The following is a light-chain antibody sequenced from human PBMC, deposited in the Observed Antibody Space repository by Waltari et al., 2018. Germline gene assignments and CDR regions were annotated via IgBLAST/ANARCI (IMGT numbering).Light chain of an antibody. CDR3: CSYAVGDIYV. Sequence: QSALTQPASVSGSPGQSITISCTGTSSDVGSYNLLSWYQQHPGKTPKLMIYEGSNRTSGLSLRFSGSKSGNTASLTISGLQSEDEADYYCCSYAVGDIYVFGTGTKVTVL. CDR2: EGS. J-gene: IGLJ1*01. CDR1: SSDVGSYNL. V-gene: IGLV2-23*01.